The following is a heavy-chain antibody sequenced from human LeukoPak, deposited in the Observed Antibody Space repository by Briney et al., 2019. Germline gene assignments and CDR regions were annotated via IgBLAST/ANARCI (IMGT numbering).Heavy chain of an antibody. CDR3: ARLVGDGIPPTGVY. J-gene: IGHJ4*02. D-gene: IGHD5-24*01. CDR1: GGSISSSSYY. V-gene: IGHV4-39*07. Sequence: SETLSLTCTVSGGSISSSSYYWGWIRQPPGKGLEWIGSFYYSGNTYSNPSLKSRVTISVDTSKNQCSLKLSAVTAADTAVYNCARLVGDGIPPTGVYWGQGTLVTVSS. CDR2: FYYSGNT.